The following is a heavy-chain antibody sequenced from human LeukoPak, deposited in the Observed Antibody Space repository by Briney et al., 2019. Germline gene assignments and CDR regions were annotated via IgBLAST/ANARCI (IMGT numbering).Heavy chain of an antibody. Sequence: GGSLRLSCAASGFTFSSYGMHWVRQAPGKGLEWVACIRYDGSNKYYADSVKGRFTISRDNSKNTLYLQMISLRAEAAAVYYGSKRGHDLCGSGSPRGFDYWGQGTLVTVSS. J-gene: IGHJ4*02. V-gene: IGHV3-30*02. CDR3: SKRGHDLCGSGSPRGFDY. D-gene: IGHD3-10*01. CDR2: IRYDGSNK. CDR1: GFTFSSYG.